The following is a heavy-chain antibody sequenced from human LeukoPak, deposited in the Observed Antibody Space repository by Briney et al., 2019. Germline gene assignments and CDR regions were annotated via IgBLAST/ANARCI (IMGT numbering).Heavy chain of an antibody. J-gene: IGHJ4*02. Sequence: GGSLRLSCAASGFTFSSYAMSWVRQAPGKGLEWVSAISGSGGSTYYADSVKGRFTISRDNSKNTLYLQMNSLRAEDTAVYYCPAQSARPQYYFDYWGQRTLVTVSS. CDR3: PAQSARPQYYFDY. CDR2: ISGSGGST. D-gene: IGHD6-6*01. V-gene: IGHV3-23*01. CDR1: GFTFSSYA.